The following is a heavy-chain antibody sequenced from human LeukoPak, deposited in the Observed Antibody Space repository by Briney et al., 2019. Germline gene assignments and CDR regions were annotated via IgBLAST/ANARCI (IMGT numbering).Heavy chain of an antibody. CDR2: IYYSGST. V-gene: IGHV4-39*07. CDR3: ARVQDLDTFDY. D-gene: IGHD5-18*01. J-gene: IGHJ4*02. CDR1: GGSISSSSYY. Sequence: PSEPLSLTCTVSGGSISSSSYYWGWIRQPPGKGLEWIGSIYYSGSTYYNPSLKSRVTISVDTSKNQFSLKLSSVTAADTAVYYCARVQDLDTFDYWGQGTLVTVSS.